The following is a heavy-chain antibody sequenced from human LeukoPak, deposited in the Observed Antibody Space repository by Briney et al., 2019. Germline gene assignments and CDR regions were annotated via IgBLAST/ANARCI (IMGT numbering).Heavy chain of an antibody. CDR2: ISYDGSNK. J-gene: IGHJ4*02. Sequence: RRSLRLSCAASGFTFSSYAMHWVRQAPGKGLEWVAVISYDGSNKYYADSVKGRFTISRDNSKNTLYLQMNSLRAEDTAVYYCARVLNYVPGDYRGQGTLVTVSS. D-gene: IGHD3-16*01. CDR3: ARVLNYVPGDY. CDR1: GFTFSSYA. V-gene: IGHV3-30-3*01.